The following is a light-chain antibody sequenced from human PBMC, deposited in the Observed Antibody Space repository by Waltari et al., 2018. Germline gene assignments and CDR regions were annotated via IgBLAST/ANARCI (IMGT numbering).Light chain of an antibody. Sequence: EIVMTQSPATLSVSTGERVTLSCRASRRIRSYFVWYQQKPGQAPRLLIYDAFTRATGIPARFSGSGSGTEFTLTISSLQSEDFAVYYCQHYINWPHTFGQGTKLEIK. CDR3: QHYINWPHT. V-gene: IGKV3-15*01. CDR2: DAF. CDR1: RRIRSY. J-gene: IGKJ2*01.